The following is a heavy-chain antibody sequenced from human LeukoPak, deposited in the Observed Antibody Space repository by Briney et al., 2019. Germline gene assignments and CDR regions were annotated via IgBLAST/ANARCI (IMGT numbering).Heavy chain of an antibody. V-gene: IGHV3-7*01. CDR3: ARDTPGEESH. Sequence: GGSLRLSCSASVVTFRAYWMSWVRQAPGKGLEWVANIKKDGSERHYVDSVKGRFHIYRDNDKNSLYVQMNSLRGEGTAVYYCARDTPGEESHWGQGALVTVSS. D-gene: IGHD2-2*01. J-gene: IGHJ4*02. CDR1: VVTFRAYW. CDR2: IKKDGSER.